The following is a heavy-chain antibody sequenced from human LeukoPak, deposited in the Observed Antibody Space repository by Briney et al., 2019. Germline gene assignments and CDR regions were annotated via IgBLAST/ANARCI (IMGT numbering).Heavy chain of an antibody. D-gene: IGHD3-10*01. V-gene: IGHV4-59*01. J-gene: IGHJ4*02. Sequence: SETLSLTCTVSGGSISSYYWSWIRQPPGKGLEWIGYIYYSGSTNYNPSLKSRVTISVDTSKNQFSLKLSSVTAADTAVYYCARAVIWFGELDMGIHFDYWAREPWSPSPQ. CDR1: GGSISSYY. CDR3: ARAVIWFGELDMGIHFDY. CDR2: IYYSGST.